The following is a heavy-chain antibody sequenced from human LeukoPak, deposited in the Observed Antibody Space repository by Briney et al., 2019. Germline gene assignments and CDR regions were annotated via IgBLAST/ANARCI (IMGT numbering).Heavy chain of an antibody. CDR2: IYYSGST. CDR1: GGSISSYY. CDR3: ARQMYIVVVVATFDY. V-gene: IGHV4-39*07. J-gene: IGHJ4*02. Sequence: SETLSLTCTVSGGSISSYYWSWIRQPPGKGLEWIGSIYYSGSTSYNPSLKSRVTISVDTSKNQFSLKLSSVTAADTAVYYCARQMYIVVVVATFDYWGQGTLVTVSS. D-gene: IGHD2-15*01.